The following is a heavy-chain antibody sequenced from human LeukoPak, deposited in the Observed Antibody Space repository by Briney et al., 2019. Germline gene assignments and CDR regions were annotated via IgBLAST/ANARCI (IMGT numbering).Heavy chain of an antibody. Sequence: SGGSLRLSCAASGFTLSSYSMNWVRQAPGKGLEWISYISSSSSAIYYADSVKGRFTISRDNAKSSLYLQMNSLRDEDTAVYYCVRDRFYSFDYWGQGTLVTVSS. V-gene: IGHV3-48*02. J-gene: IGHJ4*02. CDR3: VRDRFYSFDY. CDR2: ISSSSSAI. CDR1: GFTLSSYS.